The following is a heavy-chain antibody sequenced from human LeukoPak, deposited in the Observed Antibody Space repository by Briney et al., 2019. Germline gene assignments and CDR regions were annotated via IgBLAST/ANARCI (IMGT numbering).Heavy chain of an antibody. Sequence: GGSLRLSCAASGFTFRSYSMNWVRQAPGKGLEWVSSISSSSSYIYYADSVKGRFTISRDNAKNSLYLQMNSLRAEDTAVYYCARGAYSSSWSDFDYWGQGTLVTVSS. CDR2: ISSSSSYI. J-gene: IGHJ4*02. V-gene: IGHV3-21*01. D-gene: IGHD6-13*01. CDR1: GFTFRSYS. CDR3: ARGAYSSSWSDFDY.